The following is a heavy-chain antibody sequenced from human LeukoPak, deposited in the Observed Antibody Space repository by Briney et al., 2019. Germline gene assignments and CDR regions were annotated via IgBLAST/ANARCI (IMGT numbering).Heavy chain of an antibody. CDR1: GFSFSSYW. J-gene: IGHJ6*02. CDR3: AREKIGYNSALDGMDV. Sequence: GGSLRLSCAASGFSFSSYWMHWVCQAPGKGVVWVSRINSDGSSTSYADSVKGRFTISRDNAKNTLYLQMNSLRAEDTAVYYCAREKIGYNSALDGMDVWGQGTTVTVSS. CDR2: INSDGSST. V-gene: IGHV3-74*01. D-gene: IGHD6-19*01.